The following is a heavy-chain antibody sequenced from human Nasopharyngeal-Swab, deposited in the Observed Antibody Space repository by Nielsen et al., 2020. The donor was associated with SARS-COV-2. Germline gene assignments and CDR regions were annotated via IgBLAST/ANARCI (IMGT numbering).Heavy chain of an antibody. CDR1: GGSTRNYY. CDR3: ARPFYNVSSGYFSWYFDV. V-gene: IGHV4-59*08. D-gene: IGHD3-3*01. J-gene: IGHJ2*01. CDR2: IYYSGRT. Sequence: LSCNVSGGSTRNYYWSWIRQPPGKGLEWIGYIYYSGRTNFNPSLKSRVTMSIDTSNDQFSLKLHSVTAADTAVYFCARPFYNVSSGYFSWYFDVWGRGTLVTVSS.